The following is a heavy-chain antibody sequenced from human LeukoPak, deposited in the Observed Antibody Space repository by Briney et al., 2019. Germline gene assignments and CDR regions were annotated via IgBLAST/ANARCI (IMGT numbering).Heavy chain of an antibody. CDR3: ARTRGGAYNYYGMDV. Sequence: VASVKVSCKASGYTFSTYGISWVRQAPGRGLEWMGWISGYKGNTKYGQKLQGRVTMTTDTSTTTAYMELRSLRSDDTAVYYCARTRGGAYNYYGMDVWGQGTTVTVSS. CDR2: ISGYKGNT. CDR1: GYTFSTYG. D-gene: IGHD3-10*01. J-gene: IGHJ6*02. V-gene: IGHV1-18*01.